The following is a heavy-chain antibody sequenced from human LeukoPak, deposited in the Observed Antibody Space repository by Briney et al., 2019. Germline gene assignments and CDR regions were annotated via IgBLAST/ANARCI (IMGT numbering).Heavy chain of an antibody. CDR1: GYTFTGYY. V-gene: IGHV1-2*02. CDR3: ARGLNRLVRGVIGV. Sequence: WASVKVSCKASGYTFTGYYMHWVRQAPGQGLEWMGWINPNSGGTNYAQKFQGRVTMTRDTSISTAYMELRRLRSDDTAVYYCARGLNRLVRGVIGVWGQGTLVTVSS. J-gene: IGHJ4*02. D-gene: IGHD3-10*01. CDR2: INPNSGGT.